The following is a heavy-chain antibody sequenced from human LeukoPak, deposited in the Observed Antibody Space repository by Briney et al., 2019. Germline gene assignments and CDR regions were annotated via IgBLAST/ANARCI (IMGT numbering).Heavy chain of an antibody. Sequence: GGSLRLSCAASGFTFSSYGMHWARQAPGKGLEWVAFIRYDGSNKYYADSVKGRFTISRDNSKNTLYLQMNSLRAEDTAVYYCAKGTHYYDSSGYLNWFDPWGQGTLVTVSS. CDR3: AKGTHYYDSSGYLNWFDP. D-gene: IGHD3-22*01. J-gene: IGHJ5*02. CDR1: GFTFSSYG. CDR2: IRYDGSNK. V-gene: IGHV3-30*02.